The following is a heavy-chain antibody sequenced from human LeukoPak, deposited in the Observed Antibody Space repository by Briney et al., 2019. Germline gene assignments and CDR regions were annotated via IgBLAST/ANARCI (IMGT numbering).Heavy chain of an antibody. CDR3: AKDLYPGGIQPRWFDY. J-gene: IGHJ4*02. D-gene: IGHD5-18*01. Sequence: GESLRLSCAASGFTFSSHALSWVRQTPGKGLEWVSTVSGSGDTTFYADSVEGRITISRDNSRNTLYLQMHSLRVDDTAIYYCAKDLYPGGIQPRWFDYWGQGALVTVSS. CDR2: VSGSGDTT. V-gene: IGHV3-23*01. CDR1: GFTFSSHA.